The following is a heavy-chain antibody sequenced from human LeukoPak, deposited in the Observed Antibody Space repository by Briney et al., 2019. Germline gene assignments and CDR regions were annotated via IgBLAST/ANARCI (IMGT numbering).Heavy chain of an antibody. D-gene: IGHD3-10*01. J-gene: IGHJ5*02. Sequence: PSXTLSLTCTVSGGSISSYYWSWIRQPPGKGLEWIGYIYYSGSTNYNPSLKSRVTISVDTSKNQFSLKLCSVTAADTAVYYCASQTYYYGSGSVGFFDPWGQGTLVTVSS. V-gene: IGHV4-59*01. CDR1: GGSISSYY. CDR2: IYYSGST. CDR3: ASQTYYYGSGSVGFFDP.